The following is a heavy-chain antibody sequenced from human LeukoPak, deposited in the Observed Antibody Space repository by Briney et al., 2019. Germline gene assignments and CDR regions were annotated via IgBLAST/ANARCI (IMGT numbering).Heavy chain of an antibody. CDR1: GGSFSGYY. J-gene: IGHJ4*02. CDR2: INHSGST. V-gene: IGHV4-34*01. CDR3: ARGGGLYDILTGSDFDY. Sequence: SETLSLTCAVYGGSFSGYYWSWIRQPPGKGLERIGEINHSGSTNYNPSLKSRVTISVDTSKNQFSLKLSSVTAADTAVYYCARGGGLYDILTGSDFDYWGQGTLVTVSS. D-gene: IGHD3-9*01.